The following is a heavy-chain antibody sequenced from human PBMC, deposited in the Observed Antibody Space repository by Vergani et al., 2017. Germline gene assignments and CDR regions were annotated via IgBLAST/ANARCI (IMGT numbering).Heavy chain of an antibody. CDR2: IDWDDDK. D-gene: IGHD7-27*01. Sequence: QVTLKESGPALVKPTQTLRLTCTFSGFSLSTSGMRVSWIRQPPGKALEWLARIDWDDDKFYSTSLKTRLTISKDTSKNQLVLTMTNMDPVDTATYYCARSSNWGSTGFDYWGQGTLVTVSS. V-gene: IGHV2-70*04. CDR3: ARSSNWGSTGFDY. CDR1: GFSLSTSGMR. J-gene: IGHJ4*02.